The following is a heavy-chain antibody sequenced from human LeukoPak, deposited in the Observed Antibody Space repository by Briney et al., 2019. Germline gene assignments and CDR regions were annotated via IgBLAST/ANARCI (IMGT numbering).Heavy chain of an antibody. J-gene: IGHJ4*02. D-gene: IGHD6-13*01. CDR2: ISAYNGNT. V-gene: IGHV1-18*01. Sequence: ASVKVSCKASGYTFTSYGISWVRPAPGQGLEWMGWISAYNGNTNYAQKLQGRVTMTTDTSTSTAYMELRSLRSDDTAVYYCARGSSSSSIPLFDYWGQGTLVTVSS. CDR3: ARGSSSSSIPLFDY. CDR1: GYTFTSYG.